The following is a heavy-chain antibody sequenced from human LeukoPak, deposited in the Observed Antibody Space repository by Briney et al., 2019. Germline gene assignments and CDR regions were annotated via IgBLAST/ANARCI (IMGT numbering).Heavy chain of an antibody. V-gene: IGHV3-21*01. J-gene: IGHJ6*04. CDR1: GFTFSSYS. CDR3: ACLVGATQDV. CDR2: ISSTSTYI. Sequence: GGSLGLSCAAPGFTFSSYSMNWVRQAPGKGLEWVSSISSTSTYIYYADSVKGRFTISRDNAKNSLYLQMNSLRAEDTAVYYCACLVGATQDVWGKGTTVIVSS. D-gene: IGHD1-26*01.